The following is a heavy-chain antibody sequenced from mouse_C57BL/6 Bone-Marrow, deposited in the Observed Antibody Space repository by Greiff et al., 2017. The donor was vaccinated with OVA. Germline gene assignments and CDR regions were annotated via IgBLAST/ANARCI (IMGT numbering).Heavy chain of an antibody. J-gene: IGHJ2*01. V-gene: IGHV1-50*01. CDR3: ARSLYSNYFDY. CDR2: IDPSDSYT. CDR1: GYTFTSYW. Sequence: QVQLQQPGAELVKPGASVKLSCKASGYTFTSYWMQWVKQRPGQGLEWIGEIDPSDSYTNYNQKFKGKATLTVDPSSSTAYMQLSSLTSEDSAVYYCARSLYSNYFDYWGQGTTLTVSS. D-gene: IGHD2-5*01.